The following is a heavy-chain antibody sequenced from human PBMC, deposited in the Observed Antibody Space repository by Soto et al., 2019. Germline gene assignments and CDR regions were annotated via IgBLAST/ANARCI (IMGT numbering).Heavy chain of an antibody. CDR2: IDPSDSQT. V-gene: IGHV5-10-1*01. CDR3: ARQIYDSDTGPNFQYYFDS. CDR1: GYSFAGYW. J-gene: IGHJ4*02. Sequence: GESLKISCKGSGYSFAGYWITWVRQKPGRGLEWMGRIDPSDSQTYYSPSFRGHVTISVTKSITTVFLQWSSLRASDTAMYYCARQIYDSDTGPNFQYYFDSWGQGTPVTISS. D-gene: IGHD3-22*01.